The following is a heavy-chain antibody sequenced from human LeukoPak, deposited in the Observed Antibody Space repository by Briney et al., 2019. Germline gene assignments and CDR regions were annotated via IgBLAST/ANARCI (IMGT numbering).Heavy chain of an antibody. CDR3: AREGRWLQFLDY. Sequence: GGSLRLSCAASGFTFSSYEMNWVRQAPGKGLEWVSYISSSGSTIYYADSVKGRFTISRDNAKNSLYLQMNSLRAEDAAVYYCAREGRWLQFLDYWGQGTLVTVSS. D-gene: IGHD5-24*01. CDR1: GFTFSSYE. V-gene: IGHV3-48*03. CDR2: ISSSGSTI. J-gene: IGHJ4*02.